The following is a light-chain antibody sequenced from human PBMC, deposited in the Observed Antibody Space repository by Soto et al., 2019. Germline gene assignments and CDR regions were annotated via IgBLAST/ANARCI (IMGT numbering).Light chain of an antibody. CDR1: SSDVGGYNY. Sequence: QSALTQPASVSGSPGQSITISCTGTSSDVGGYNYVSWYQQHPGKAPKLMIYEVSNRPSGVSNRFPGSKSGNTAALTISGLQAEDEADYYCRSYTSSSAVVFGGGTKLTVL. CDR2: EVS. V-gene: IGLV2-14*01. CDR3: RSYTSSSAVV. J-gene: IGLJ2*01.